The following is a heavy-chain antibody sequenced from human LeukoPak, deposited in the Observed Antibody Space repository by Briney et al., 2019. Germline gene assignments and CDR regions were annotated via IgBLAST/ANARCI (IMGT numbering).Heavy chain of an antibody. CDR1: GFTFSTYI. V-gene: IGHV3-48*02. D-gene: IGHD1-26*01. Sequence: GGSLRLSCAASGFTFSTYIMCWVRQAPGKGLEWISYISSSSRTTYYADSVKGRFTISRDNAKNSLFLEMNSLIDKDTAAYYCARVSGSPIIFDYWGQGTLVTVSS. CDR2: ISSSSRTT. CDR3: ARVSGSPIIFDY. J-gene: IGHJ4*02.